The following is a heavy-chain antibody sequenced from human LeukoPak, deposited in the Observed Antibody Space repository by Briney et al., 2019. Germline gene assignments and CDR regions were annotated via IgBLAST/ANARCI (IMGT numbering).Heavy chain of an antibody. CDR1: GGSISSSDC. CDR2: TSHGGVS. D-gene: IGHD6-19*01. V-gene: IGHV4-4*02. J-gene: IGHJ4*02. Sequence: SGTLSLTCAVSGGSISSSDCWSWVRQAPGKGLEWIGETSHGGVSHYNPSLKSRVTISLDKSKNQFSLNLNSVTAADTAVYYCARNRPSGWLFDYWGQGILVTVSS. CDR3: ARNRPSGWLFDY.